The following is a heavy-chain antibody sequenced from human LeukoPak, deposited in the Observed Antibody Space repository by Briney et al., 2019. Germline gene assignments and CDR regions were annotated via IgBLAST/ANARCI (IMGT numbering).Heavy chain of an antibody. CDR3: ARGPHISSKRRLLYNWFDP. CDR1: GYTFTSYD. V-gene: IGHV1-8*01. D-gene: IGHD2-21*01. CDR2: MNPNSGNT. J-gene: IGHJ5*02. Sequence: ASVKVSCKASGYTFTSYDVNWVRQATGQGLEWMGWMNPNSGNTGYAQKFQGRVTMTRNTSISTAYMELSSLRSEDTAVYYCARGPHISSKRRLLYNWFDPWGQGTLVTVSS.